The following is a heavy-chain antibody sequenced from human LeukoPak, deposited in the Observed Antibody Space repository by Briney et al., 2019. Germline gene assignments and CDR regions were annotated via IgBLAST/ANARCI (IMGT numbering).Heavy chain of an antibody. Sequence: QSGGSLRLSCAASGFTFSSYAMSWVRQAPGKGLEWVSAISGSGGSTYYADSVKGRFTISRHNSKSTLYLQMSSLRAEDTAVYYCAPEPYINTWSLFDYWGQGTLVTVSS. V-gene: IGHV3-23*01. J-gene: IGHJ4*02. D-gene: IGHD6-13*01. CDR2: ISGSGGST. CDR3: APEPYINTWSLFDY. CDR1: GFTFSSYA.